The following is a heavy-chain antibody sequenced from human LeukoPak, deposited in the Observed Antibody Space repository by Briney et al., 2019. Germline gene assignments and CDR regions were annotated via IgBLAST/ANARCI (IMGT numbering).Heavy chain of an antibody. J-gene: IGHJ4*02. CDR3: ARGRSVVLRFLEWSQFDY. Sequence: ATVKVSCKASGYTFTSYYMHWVRQAPGQGLEWMGLINPSGGSTSYAQKFQGRVTMTRDTSTSTVYMELSSLRSEDTAVYYCARGRSVVLRFLEWSQFDYWGQGTLVTVSS. D-gene: IGHD3-3*01. V-gene: IGHV1-46*01. CDR1: GYTFTSYY. CDR2: INPSGGST.